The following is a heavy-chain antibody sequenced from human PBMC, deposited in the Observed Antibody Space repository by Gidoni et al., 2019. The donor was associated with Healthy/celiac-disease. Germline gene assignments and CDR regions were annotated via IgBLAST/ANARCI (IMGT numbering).Heavy chain of an antibody. CDR2: IYYSGST. CDR1: GGSISSSSYY. D-gene: IGHD2-15*01. CDR3: ARYLDVWGYCSGGSCLYFDY. J-gene: IGHJ4*02. V-gene: IGHV4-39*01. Sequence: QLQLQESGPGLVKPSETLSLTCTVSGGSISSSSYYWGWIRQPPGKGLEWIGSIYYSGSTYYNPSLKSRVTISVDTSKNQFSLKLSSVTAADTAVYYCARYLDVWGYCSGGSCLYFDYWGQGTLVTVSS.